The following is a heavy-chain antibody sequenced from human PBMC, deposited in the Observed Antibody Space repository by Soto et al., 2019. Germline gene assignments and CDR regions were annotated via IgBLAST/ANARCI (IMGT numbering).Heavy chain of an antibody. CDR3: ARHRGGFGEFDP. CDR1: GGSFSGYY. Sequence: QVRLQQWGTGLLKSSETLSLTCAVYGGSFSGYYWSWLRQPPGKGLEWIGEINHSGSPNYNPSLKSRVTISVDTSKNQFSLKLSSVTAADTAVYYCARHRGGFGEFDPWGQGTLVIVSS. D-gene: IGHD3-10*01. CDR2: INHSGSP. V-gene: IGHV4-34*01. J-gene: IGHJ5*02.